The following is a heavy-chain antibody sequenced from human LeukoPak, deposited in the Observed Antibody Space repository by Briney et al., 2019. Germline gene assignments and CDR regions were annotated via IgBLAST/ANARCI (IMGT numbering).Heavy chain of an antibody. Sequence: GASVKVSCKASGYTFTDYDMHWVRQAPGQGLEWMGWIKPNSGGTYYAQKVQGRVTMTRDTSINTAYMELSSLRSDDTAMYYCARARGRISDYYGSEKSLHYYMVVWGTGTPVTVSS. D-gene: IGHD3-10*01. CDR3: ARARGRISDYYGSEKSLHYYMVV. V-gene: IGHV1-2*02. J-gene: IGHJ6*03. CDR1: GYTFTDYD. CDR2: IKPNSGGT.